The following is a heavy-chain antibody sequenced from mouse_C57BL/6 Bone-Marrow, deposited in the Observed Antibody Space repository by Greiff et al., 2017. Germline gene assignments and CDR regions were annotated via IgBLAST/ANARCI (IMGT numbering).Heavy chain of an antibody. D-gene: IGHD2-3*01. Sequence: VQLQHPGAELLNPGPSVKVSSKASGYPFPSSWWHGVKRRPGQGLGWIGRIHPSDSDTNYNQKFKGKATLTVDKSSSTAYMQLSSLTSEDSAVYYCAIWGWLLLDYWGQGTTLTVSS. V-gene: IGHV1-74*01. CDR1: GYPFPSSW. CDR2: IHPSDSDT. J-gene: IGHJ2*01. CDR3: AIWGWLLLDY.